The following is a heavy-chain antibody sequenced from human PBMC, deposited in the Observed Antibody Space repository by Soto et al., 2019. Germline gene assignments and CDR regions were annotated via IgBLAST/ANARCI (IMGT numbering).Heavy chain of an antibody. CDR1: GFTFSSYA. Sequence: EVQLLESGGGLVQPGGSLRLSCAASGFTFSSYAMSWVRRAPGKGLEWVSVTSGSGGYTYYADSVKGRFTISRDNSKNTLYLQMNSLRAEDTAVYYCAKWTVVVVAATRGGYFDYWGQGTLVTVSS. D-gene: IGHD2-15*01. V-gene: IGHV3-23*01. CDR3: AKWTVVVVAATRGGYFDY. CDR2: TSGSGGYT. J-gene: IGHJ4*02.